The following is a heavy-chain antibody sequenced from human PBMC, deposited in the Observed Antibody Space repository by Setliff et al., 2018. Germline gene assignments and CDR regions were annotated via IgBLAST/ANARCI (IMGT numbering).Heavy chain of an antibody. CDR3: ARVYGENDLPDI. Sequence: PSETLSLTRTVSGGSITSHSYYWAWIRQPPGKGLEWNGSIYYDGRTFSHPSLRSRVTVSVDTSKNQFSLKLTSVTAADTAMYYCARVYGENDLPDIWGQGTMVTV. J-gene: IGHJ3*02. CDR1: GGSITSHSYY. V-gene: IGHV4-39*07. D-gene: IGHD4-17*01. CDR2: IYYDGRT.